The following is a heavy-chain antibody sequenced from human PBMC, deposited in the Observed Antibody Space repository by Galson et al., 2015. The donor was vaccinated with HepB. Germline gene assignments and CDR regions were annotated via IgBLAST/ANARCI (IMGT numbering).Heavy chain of an antibody. Sequence: SVKVSCKAAGYTFTRNGISWVRQAPGQGLEWVGWISANSGRTTYAWRLLGRLTLTTDTSTSTAYMELRSLRSDDTAIYYCARDRSHSLDFWGQGTLVTVSS. V-gene: IGHV1-18*04. D-gene: IGHD2-15*01. J-gene: IGHJ4*02. CDR2: ISANSGRT. CDR3: ARDRSHSLDF. CDR1: GYTFTRNG.